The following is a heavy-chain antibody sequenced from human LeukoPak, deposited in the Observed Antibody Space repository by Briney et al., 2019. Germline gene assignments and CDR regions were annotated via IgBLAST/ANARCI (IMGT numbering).Heavy chain of an antibody. D-gene: IGHD1/OR15-1a*01. CDR2: ITPNTGGT. V-gene: IGHV1-2*02. J-gene: IGHJ3*01. CDR3: ARGAPIWNSASTRGGAFDF. Sequence: GGSLRLSCAASGYTFSGYWIHWVRQAPGQGLEWMAWITPNTGGTYFAQKFRGRVALTSDTTISTAYMELSGLRPDDTALYYCARGAPIWNSASTRGGAFDFWGQGTPVSVSS. CDR1: GYTFSGYW.